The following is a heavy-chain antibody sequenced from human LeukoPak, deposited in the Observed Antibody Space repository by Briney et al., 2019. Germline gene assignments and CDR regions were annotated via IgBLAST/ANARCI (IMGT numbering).Heavy chain of an antibody. J-gene: IGHJ5*02. CDR3: AIAPNGGTHP. Sequence: PGGSLRLSCAASGFTFSTYTMYWVRHPPGKRLEWVSIIGNNGGGIHYADSVKGRFTISRDNFKNALYLQMNSLRVEDTAVYYCAIAPNGGTHPWGQGVLVTVSS. CDR1: GFTFSTYT. CDR2: IGNNGGGI. D-gene: IGHD7-27*01. V-gene: IGHV3-23*01.